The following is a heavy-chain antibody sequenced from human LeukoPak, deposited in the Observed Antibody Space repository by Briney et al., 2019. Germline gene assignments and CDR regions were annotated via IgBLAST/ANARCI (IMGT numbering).Heavy chain of an antibody. CDR3: ARGPPTDAFDI. V-gene: IGHV4-4*07. CDR2: VYSGGTS. J-gene: IGHJ3*02. CDR1: GGSISNYY. Sequence: PSETLSLTCTVSGGSISNYYWTWIRQPAGKGLGWIGRVYSGGTSYYNPSLKSRVTLSLDTSKNQFSLTLSSVTAADTAIYYCARGPPTDAFDIWGQGTMVTVSS.